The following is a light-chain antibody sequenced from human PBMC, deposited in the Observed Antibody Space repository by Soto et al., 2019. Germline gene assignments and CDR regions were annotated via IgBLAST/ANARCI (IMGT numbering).Light chain of an antibody. J-gene: IGLJ2*01. V-gene: IGLV2-14*01. CDR1: SSDVGGYNY. CDR3: SSYTSSSTPVV. CDR2: DVS. Sequence: QSALTQPASVSGSPGQSITISCTGTSSDVGGYNYVSWYQQHPGKAPKLMIYDVSNRPSGVSNRFSGSKSGNTASLTISALQAEDEADYYCSSYTSSSTPVVFGGVTKLTVL.